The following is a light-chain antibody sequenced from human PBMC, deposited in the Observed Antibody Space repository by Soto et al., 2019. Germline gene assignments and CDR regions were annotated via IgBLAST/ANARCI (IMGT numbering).Light chain of an antibody. CDR1: QTVSNF. V-gene: IGKV3-15*01. CDR2: GAS. CDR3: QQYYNWPRT. Sequence: EIVLTQSPATLYLSPGEGATLSCRASQTVSNFLAWYQQKPGQAPRLLFYGASTGATGLPARFSGSGSGTEFTLTINSLQAEDCAVYYCQQYYNWPRTFGQGTRLEIK. J-gene: IGKJ5*01.